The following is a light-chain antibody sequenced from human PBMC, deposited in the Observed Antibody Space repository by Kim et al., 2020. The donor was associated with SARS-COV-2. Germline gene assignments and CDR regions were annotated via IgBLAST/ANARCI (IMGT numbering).Light chain of an antibody. CDR1: CSDVGGYNK. V-gene: IGLV2-14*03. J-gene: IGLJ3*02. Sequence: PSLTLSCTRTCSDVGGYNKYSCYQQHQGQPPTLMIFDVGSRPSGVSHRFSGSTSGNTASLTISGLQAEDDADYYCSSYTSSSTWVFGGGTQLTVL. CDR3: SSYTSSSTWV. CDR2: DVG.